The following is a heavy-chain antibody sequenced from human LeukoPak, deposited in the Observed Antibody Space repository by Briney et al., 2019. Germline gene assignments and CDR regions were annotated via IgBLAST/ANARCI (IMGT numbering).Heavy chain of an antibody. CDR1: GFTFSSYS. CDR2: ISSSSSYI. V-gene: IGHV3-21*01. Sequence: GGSLRLSCAASGFTFSSYSMNWVRQAPGNGLEWASSISSSSSYIYYADSVKGRFTISRDNAKNSLYLQMNSLRAEDTAVYYCARGGLIAAAGNDFDYWGQGTLVTVSS. CDR3: ARGGLIAAAGNDFDY. D-gene: IGHD6-13*01. J-gene: IGHJ4*02.